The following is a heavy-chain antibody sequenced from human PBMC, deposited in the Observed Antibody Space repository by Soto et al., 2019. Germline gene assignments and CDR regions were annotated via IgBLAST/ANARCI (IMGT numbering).Heavy chain of an antibody. CDR2: TYWRSKWYN. CDR3: ARTKGYFDY. Sequence: SQTLSLTCAISGDSVSSNSAAWNWIGQSPSRGLEWLGRTYWRSKWYNEYALSVKSRITINPDTAKKQFSLQLNSVTPEDTAVYYCARTKGYFDYWGQGTLVTVSS. J-gene: IGHJ4*02. CDR1: GDSVSSNSAA. V-gene: IGHV6-1*01.